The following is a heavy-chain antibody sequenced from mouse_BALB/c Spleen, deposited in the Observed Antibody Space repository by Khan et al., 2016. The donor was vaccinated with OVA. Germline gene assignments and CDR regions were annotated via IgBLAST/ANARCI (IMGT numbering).Heavy chain of an antibody. V-gene: IGHV5-6*01. Sequence: EVQLVESGGDLVKPGGSLKLSCAASGFTFSSYSMSWVRQTPDKRLEWVASISSGGDYTYYPDSVKGRFTISSDNAKNTLDLQMSDLKSEDTAMYYCADHLTGSFAYWGQGTLVTVSA. D-gene: IGHD4-1*01. CDR1: GFTFSSYS. CDR2: ISSGGDYT. CDR3: ADHLTGSFAY. J-gene: IGHJ3*01.